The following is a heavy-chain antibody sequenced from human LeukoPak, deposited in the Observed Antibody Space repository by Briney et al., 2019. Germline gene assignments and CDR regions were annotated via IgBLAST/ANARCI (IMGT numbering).Heavy chain of an antibody. V-gene: IGHV1-2*04. CDR1: GYTFTGVY. D-gene: IGHD3-10*01. Sequence: RVASVKVSCKPSGYTFTGVYMHWVRHAPGQGLEWMGWINPNIGGTNYAQKFQGWVTMTRDTSISTAYMALSRLRSDDTAVYYCATAHYYGSGSYYPRGAFDIWGQGTMVTVSS. CDR2: INPNIGGT. J-gene: IGHJ3*02. CDR3: ATAHYYGSGSYYPRGAFDI.